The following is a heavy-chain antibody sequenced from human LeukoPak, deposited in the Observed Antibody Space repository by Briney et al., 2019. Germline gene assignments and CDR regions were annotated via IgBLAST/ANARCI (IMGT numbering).Heavy chain of an antibody. CDR1: GFTFSSYN. V-gene: IGHV3-21*01. J-gene: IGHJ4*02. CDR2: ITSDSRYM. CDR3: AKFDNRIVGAASFNY. Sequence: GGSLRLSCAASGFTFSSYNMNWVRQAPGKGLEWVSSITSDSRYMYYADSVKGRFTISRDNAKNSLYLQMNSLRGEDTAVYYCAKFDNRIVGAASFNYWGQGTLVTVSS. D-gene: IGHD1-26*01.